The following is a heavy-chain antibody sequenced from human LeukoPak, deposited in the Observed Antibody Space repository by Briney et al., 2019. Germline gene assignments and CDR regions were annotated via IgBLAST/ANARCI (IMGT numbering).Heavy chain of an antibody. V-gene: IGHV4-59*01. CDR3: ARGLQEDGSDAFDI. CDR2: IYYSGST. J-gene: IGHJ3*02. D-gene: IGHD5-24*01. Sequence: SETLSLTCTVSGGSISSYYWSWIRQPPGKELEWIGYIYYSGSTNYSPSLKSRVTISVDTSKNQFSLKLSSVTAADTAVYYCARGLQEDGSDAFDIWGQGTMVTVSS. CDR1: GGSISSYY.